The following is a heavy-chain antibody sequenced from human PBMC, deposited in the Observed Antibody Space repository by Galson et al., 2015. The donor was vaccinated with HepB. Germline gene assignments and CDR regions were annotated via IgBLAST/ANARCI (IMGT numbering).Heavy chain of an antibody. V-gene: IGHV1-2*02. Sequence: SVKVSCKASGYSFTGYYMHWVRQAPGQGLEWMGWINPNTGGTKYAQKFQGRVSMTRDTSISTAYMELRNLRSDDTAVYYCARGTYSSSPFDYWGQGTLVTVSS. J-gene: IGHJ4*02. D-gene: IGHD6-6*01. CDR1: GYSFTGYY. CDR3: ARGTYSSSPFDY. CDR2: INPNTGGT.